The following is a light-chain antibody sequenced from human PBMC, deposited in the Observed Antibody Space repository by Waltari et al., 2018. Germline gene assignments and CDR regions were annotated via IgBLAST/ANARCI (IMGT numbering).Light chain of an antibody. J-gene: IGLJ3*02. CDR3: AAWDDSLNGVV. V-gene: IGLV1-44*01. CDR2: SFN. CDR1: RSNIGTNT. Sequence: QSVLTQPPSASGTPGQRVTIACSGGRSNIGTNTVSWYPHLPGTAPKPLSYSFNRGTSGVPDRFCGSKSGTSASLVISGLQSEDEADYYCAAWDDSLNGVVFGGGTKVTVL.